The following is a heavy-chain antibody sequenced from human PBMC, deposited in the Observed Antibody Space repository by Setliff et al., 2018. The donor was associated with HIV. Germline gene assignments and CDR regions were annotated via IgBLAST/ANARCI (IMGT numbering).Heavy chain of an antibody. CDR3: VKARVDGDYYYYYYMDV. CDR1: GLTFSRYG. J-gene: IGHJ6*03. CDR2: IQYDESNK. V-gene: IGHV3-30*02. D-gene: IGHD4-17*01. Sequence: GALRLSCAVSGLTFSRYGFHWVRQVPGKGLDWVTFIQYDESNKYYGDSVRGRFTISRDNSKNTLYLQMSSLRAEDTAVYYCVKARVDGDYYYYYYMDVWGKGTTVTVSS.